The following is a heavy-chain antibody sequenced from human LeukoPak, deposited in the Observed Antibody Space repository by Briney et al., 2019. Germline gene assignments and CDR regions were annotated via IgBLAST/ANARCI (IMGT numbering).Heavy chain of an antibody. CDR2: INHSGST. CDR3: ARMGYDSSLRN. CDR1: GGSFSGYY. D-gene: IGHD3-22*01. J-gene: IGHJ4*02. Sequence: SETLSLTCAVYGGSFSGYYWSWIRQPPGKGLEWIGEINHSGSTNYNPSLKSRVTISVDTSKNQFSLKLSSVTAADTAVYYCARMGYDSSLRNWGQGTLVTVSS. V-gene: IGHV4-34*01.